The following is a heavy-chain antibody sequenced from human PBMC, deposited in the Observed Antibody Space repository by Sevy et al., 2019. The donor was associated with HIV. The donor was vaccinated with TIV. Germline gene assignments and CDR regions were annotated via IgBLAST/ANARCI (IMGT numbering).Heavy chain of an antibody. Sequence: GGSLRLSCATSGFTFSSYGMHWVRQAPGKGLEWVAFIRFDGSNTYYVDSLKGRFTISRDNSKNTLDLQMNSVRVEDTAVYYCARRKYSSGGCIVNWGPGTLVTVSS. D-gene: IGHD6-19*01. CDR2: IRFDGSNT. CDR1: GFTFSSYG. J-gene: IGHJ4*02. V-gene: IGHV3-30*02. CDR3: ARRKYSSGGCIVN.